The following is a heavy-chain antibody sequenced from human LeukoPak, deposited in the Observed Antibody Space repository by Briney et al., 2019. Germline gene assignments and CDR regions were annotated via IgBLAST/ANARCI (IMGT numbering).Heavy chain of an antibody. J-gene: IGHJ5*02. D-gene: IGHD2-2*01. Sequence: ASVKVSCTASGYTFTSYYMHWVRQAPGQGLEWMGIINPSGGSTSYAQKFQGRVTMTRDTSTSTVYMELSSLRSEDTAVYYCARGLLDVVVPAAISDWFDPWGQGTLVTVSS. CDR1: GYTFTSYY. CDR3: ARGLLDVVVPAAISDWFDP. CDR2: INPSGGST. V-gene: IGHV1-46*03.